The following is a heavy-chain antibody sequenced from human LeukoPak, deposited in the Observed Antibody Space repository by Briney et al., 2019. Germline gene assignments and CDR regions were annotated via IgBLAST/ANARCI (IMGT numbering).Heavy chain of an antibody. J-gene: IGHJ4*02. Sequence: GESLKISCKGSGYSFTSYWIGWVSPMPGKGLEWMGIIYPGDSDTRYSPSFQGQVTISADKSISTAYLQWSSLKASDTAMYYCASSYDSSGYGYWGQGTLVTVSS. V-gene: IGHV5-51*01. CDR2: IYPGDSDT. D-gene: IGHD3-22*01. CDR3: ASSYDSSGYGY. CDR1: GYSFTSYW.